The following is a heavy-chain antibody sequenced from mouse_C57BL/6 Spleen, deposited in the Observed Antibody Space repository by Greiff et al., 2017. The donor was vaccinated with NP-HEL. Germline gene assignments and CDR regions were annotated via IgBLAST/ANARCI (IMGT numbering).Heavy chain of an antibody. CDR3: ARHYGKGSEAMDY. D-gene: IGHD1-1*02. CDR2: IYPGGGYT. CDR1: GYTFTNYW. J-gene: IGHJ4*01. V-gene: IGHV1-63*01. Sequence: QVQLQQSGAELVRPGTSVKMSCKASGYTFTNYWIGWAKQRPGHGLEWIGDIYPGGGYTNYNEKFKGKATLTADKSSSTVYMQFSSLTSEDSAIYYCARHYGKGSEAMDYWGQGTSVTVSS.